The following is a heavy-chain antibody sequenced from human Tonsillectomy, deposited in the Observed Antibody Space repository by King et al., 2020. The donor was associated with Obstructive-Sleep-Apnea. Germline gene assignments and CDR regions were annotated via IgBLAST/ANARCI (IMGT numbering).Heavy chain of an antibody. J-gene: IGHJ6*02. D-gene: IGHD5-12*01. V-gene: IGHV4-4*07. CDR1: GGSISSYY. Sequence: VQLQESGPGLVKPSETLSLTCTVSGGSISSYYWSWIRQPAGKGLEWIGRIYTSGSTNYNPSLKSRVTMSVDTSKNQFSLKLSSVTAADTAVYYCARDQGLGYSGYDVVDYYYGMDVWGQGTTVTVSS. CDR2: IYTSGST. CDR3: ARDQGLGYSGYDVVDYYYGMDV.